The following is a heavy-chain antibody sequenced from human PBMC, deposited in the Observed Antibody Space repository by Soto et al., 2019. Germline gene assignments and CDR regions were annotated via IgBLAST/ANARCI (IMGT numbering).Heavy chain of an antibody. CDR3: ARGPTEYCSGGSCYRDGGFDL. V-gene: IGHV3-13*01. CDR2: IGTAGDT. J-gene: IGHJ3*01. Sequence: GGSLRLSCAASGFTFSSYDMHWVRQATGKGLEWVLAIGTAGDTYYPGSVKGRFTISRENAKNSLYLQMNSLRAGDTAVYYCARGPTEYCSGGSCYRDGGFDLWGQGTMVTVSS. CDR1: GFTFSSYD. D-gene: IGHD2-15*01.